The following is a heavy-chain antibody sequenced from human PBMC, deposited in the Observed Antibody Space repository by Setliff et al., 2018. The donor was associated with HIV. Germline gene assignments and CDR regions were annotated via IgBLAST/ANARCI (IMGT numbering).Heavy chain of an antibody. V-gene: IGHV4-4*08. CDR1: GISINGYY. J-gene: IGHJ6*03. CDR2: VSSIGNT. D-gene: IGHD3-3*01. CDR3: ARGTAYYNFWSGYSQDYYYYMDV. Sequence: PSETLSLTCSVSGISINGYYWSWIRQSPRTRLEWIGYVSSIGNTNYNPSLKSRVTISVDTSKNQFSLQLNSVTAADTAVYYCARGTAYYNFWSGYSQDYYYYMDVWGKGTTVTVSS.